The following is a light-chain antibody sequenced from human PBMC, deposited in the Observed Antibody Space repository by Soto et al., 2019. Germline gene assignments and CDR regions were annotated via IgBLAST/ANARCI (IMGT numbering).Light chain of an antibody. J-gene: IGKJ2*01. CDR3: QQDNNWPPYT. Sequence: EIVMTQSPATLSVSPGERATLSCRASQSVSSNLAWFQQKPGQAPRLLIYGASARATGIPARFSGSGSVTEFTLTITSLQSEDFAVYSWQQDNNWPPYTFGQGTKLEIK. V-gene: IGKV3-15*01. CDR2: GAS. CDR1: QSVSSN.